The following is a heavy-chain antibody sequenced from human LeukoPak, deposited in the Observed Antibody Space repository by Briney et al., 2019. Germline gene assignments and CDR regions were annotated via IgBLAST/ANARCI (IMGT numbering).Heavy chain of an antibody. CDR1: ALTPSTYA. V-gene: IGHV3-64*01. CDR3: ARDRGWSFPNYVMDV. Sequence: AGQSLRLSCVASALTPSTYAMHWVSQPAGEGMEFVSAIVGYGGWKYFGKAVTGRFTNYRDNFNNPLYLQLGSLRTEDLAVDYWARDRGWSFPNYVMDVGGQGPTVTVS. D-gene: IGHD2-21*01. J-gene: IGHJ6*02. CDR2: IVGYGGWK.